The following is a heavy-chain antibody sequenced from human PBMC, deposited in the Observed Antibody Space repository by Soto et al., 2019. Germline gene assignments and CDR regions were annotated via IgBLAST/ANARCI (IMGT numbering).Heavy chain of an antibody. J-gene: IGHJ4*02. D-gene: IGHD4-17*01. V-gene: IGHV3-30-3*01. CDR1: GFTFINYA. Sequence: QVQLVESGGGVVQPGRYLRLSCAASGFTFINYAMHWVRQAPGKGLEWVAVISYDGSNNADSVKGRFTISRDNSKNTMYLQMNSLSAEDTAVYHCARDQVKGTMTILWGQGTLVTVSS. CDR2: ISYDGSN. CDR3: ARDQVKGTMTIL.